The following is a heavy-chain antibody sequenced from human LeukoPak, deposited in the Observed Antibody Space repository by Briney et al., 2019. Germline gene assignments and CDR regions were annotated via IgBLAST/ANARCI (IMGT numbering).Heavy chain of an antibody. Sequence: GGSLRLSCAAAGFTFSSYGMHWVRQAPGKGLEWVAFIRYDGSNKYYADSVKGRFTISRDNSKNTLYLQMNSLRAEDTAIYYCATDKNGLFDIWGQGTMVTVSS. V-gene: IGHV3-30*02. CDR1: GFTFSSYG. J-gene: IGHJ3*02. CDR3: ATDKNGLFDI. CDR2: IRYDGSNK. D-gene: IGHD3/OR15-3a*01.